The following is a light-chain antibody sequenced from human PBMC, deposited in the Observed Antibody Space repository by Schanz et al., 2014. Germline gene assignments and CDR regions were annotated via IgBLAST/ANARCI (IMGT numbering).Light chain of an antibody. V-gene: IGKV3D-20*01. J-gene: IGKJ1*01. CDR1: QSVSSY. Sequence: EIVLTQSPGTLSLSPGERATLSCRTSQSVSSYLAWYQQKPGLAPRLLIYDASSRATGIPDRFSGSGSGTDFTLTITRLEPEDFAVYYCQQYDSSPVTFGQGTKVEIK. CDR3: QQYDSSPVT. CDR2: DAS.